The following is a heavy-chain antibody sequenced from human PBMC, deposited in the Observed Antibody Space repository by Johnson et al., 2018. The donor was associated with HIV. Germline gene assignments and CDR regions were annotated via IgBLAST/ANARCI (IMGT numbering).Heavy chain of an antibody. CDR1: GFTFSSYG. D-gene: IGHD3-22*01. CDR3: AREYSSGYPDAFDI. Sequence: QVQLVESGGGVVQPGGSLRLSCAASGFTFSSYGMHWVRQAPGKGLEWVAFIRYDGSKKYYADSVKGRFTISRDNSKNTLYLQMNSLRAEDTAVYYCAREYSSGYPDAFDIWGQGTMVT. J-gene: IGHJ3*02. V-gene: IGHV3-30*02. CDR2: IRYDGSKK.